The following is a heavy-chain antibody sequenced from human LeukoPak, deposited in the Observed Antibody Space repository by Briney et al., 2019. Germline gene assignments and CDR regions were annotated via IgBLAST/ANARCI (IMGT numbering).Heavy chain of an antibody. D-gene: IGHD1-14*01. CDR2: INPNSGGT. CDR3: ARVYRFNYYYYMDV. Sequence: ASVKVSCKASGYTFTGYYMHWVRQAPGQGLEWMGWINPNSGGTNYAQKFQGRVTMTRGTSISTAYMELSRLRSDDTAVYYCARVYRFNYYYYMDVWGKGTTVTVSS. V-gene: IGHV1-2*02. J-gene: IGHJ6*03. CDR1: GYTFTGYY.